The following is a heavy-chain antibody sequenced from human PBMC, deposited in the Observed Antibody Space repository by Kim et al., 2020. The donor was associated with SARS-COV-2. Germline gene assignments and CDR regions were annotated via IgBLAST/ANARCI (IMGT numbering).Heavy chain of an antibody. Sequence: GGSLRLSCAASGFTFSSYSMNWVRQAPGKGLEWVSSISSSSSYIYYADSVKGRFTISRDNAKNSLYLKMNSLRAEDTAVYYCARDLLEYSGYENYYYYMDVWGKGTTVTVSS. CDR2: ISSSSSYI. J-gene: IGHJ6*03. V-gene: IGHV3-21*01. CDR3: ARDLLEYSGYENYYYYMDV. D-gene: IGHD5-12*01. CDR1: GFTFSSYS.